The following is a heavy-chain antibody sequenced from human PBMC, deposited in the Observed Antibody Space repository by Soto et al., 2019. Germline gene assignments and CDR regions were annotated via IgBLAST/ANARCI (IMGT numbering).Heavy chain of an antibody. CDR3: ARGLYSWNYFDY. V-gene: IGHV4-31*03. CDR1: GGSISSGGYY. J-gene: IGHJ4*02. Sequence: QVQLQESGPGLVKPSQTLSLTCTVSGGSISSGGYYWSWIRQHPGKGLEWIGDIYYSGSTHYNPSLKSRVTISVDTSKNQFSLKLSSVTAADTAVHYCARGLYSWNYFDYWGQGTLVTVSS. CDR2: IYYSGST. D-gene: IGHD1-20*01.